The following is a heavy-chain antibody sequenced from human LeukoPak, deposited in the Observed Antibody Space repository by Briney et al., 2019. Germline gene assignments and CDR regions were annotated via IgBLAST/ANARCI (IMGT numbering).Heavy chain of an antibody. Sequence: PGGSLRLSCAASGFTFSGSAMHWVRQASGKGLEWVVRIRSKANSYATAYAASVKGRFTISRDDSKNTAYLQMNSLKTEDTAVYYCTPSLYDILTGSDYWGQGTLVTVSS. CDR2: IRSKANSYAT. J-gene: IGHJ4*02. V-gene: IGHV3-73*01. CDR3: TPSLYDILTGSDY. D-gene: IGHD3-9*01. CDR1: GFTFSGSA.